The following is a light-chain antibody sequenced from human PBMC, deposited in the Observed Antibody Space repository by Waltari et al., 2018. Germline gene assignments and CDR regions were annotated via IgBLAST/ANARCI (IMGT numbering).Light chain of an antibody. CDR2: GSS. Sequence: QSVLTQPPSVSGAPGQRITISCTGSGSTIGAGYDVHWYQQLPGAAPKLLIYGSSTRPLGVPDRFFGSTSGTSASLAITGLQAEDEADYYCQSYDTSLSVVFGGGTKLTVL. CDR1: GSTIGAGYD. J-gene: IGLJ3*02. CDR3: QSYDTSLSVV. V-gene: IGLV1-40*01.